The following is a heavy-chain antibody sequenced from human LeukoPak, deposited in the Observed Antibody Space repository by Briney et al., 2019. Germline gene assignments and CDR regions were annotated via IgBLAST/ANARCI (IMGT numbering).Heavy chain of an antibody. CDR1: GYSISIAFY. CDR2: ISHSGST. V-gene: IGHV4-38-2*02. D-gene: IGHD3-22*01. Sequence: SETLSLTCTVSGYSISIAFYWGWIRQPPGKGLEWIGSISHSGSTYYNPSLKSRVTISVDTSKNQFSLKLSSVTAADTAVYYCARGFDYYDSSGYLSNWYFNLWGRGTLVTVSS. CDR3: ARGFDYYDSSGYLSNWYFNL. J-gene: IGHJ2*01.